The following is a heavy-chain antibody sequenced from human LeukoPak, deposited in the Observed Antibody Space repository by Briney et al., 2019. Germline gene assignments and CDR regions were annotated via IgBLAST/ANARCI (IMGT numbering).Heavy chain of an antibody. CDR2: INYSGDST. D-gene: IGHD3-22*01. CDR3: AKDATMIVVIGYFDY. V-gene: IGHV3-23*01. CDR1: GFTFSDYA. Sequence: GGSLRLFCAASGFTFSDYAMNWVRQAPGKGLEWVSTINYSGDSTYYADSVKGRFTISRDNAKNTLYLQMNSLRAEDTAVYFCAKDATMIVVIGYFDYWGQGTLVTVSS. J-gene: IGHJ4*02.